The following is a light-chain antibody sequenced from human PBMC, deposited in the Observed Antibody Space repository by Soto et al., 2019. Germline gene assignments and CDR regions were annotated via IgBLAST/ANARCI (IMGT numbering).Light chain of an antibody. CDR2: SNN. CDR1: SSNIGSNY. Sequence: QSVLTQPPSASGTPGQRVTISCSGSSSNIGSNYVYWYQQLPGTAPKLLIYSNNQRHSGVPDRFSGSKSGTSASLAISGLRSEDEADYYCAAWDDSLSGHVVFGGGTKLTVL. V-gene: IGLV1-47*02. CDR3: AAWDDSLSGHVV. J-gene: IGLJ2*01.